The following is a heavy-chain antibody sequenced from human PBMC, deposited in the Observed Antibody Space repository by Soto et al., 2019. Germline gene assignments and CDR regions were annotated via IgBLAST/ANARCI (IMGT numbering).Heavy chain of an antibody. CDR1: GGSISSGDYY. J-gene: IGHJ4*02. D-gene: IGHD3-10*01. CDR3: ARERVYGSGSSLFDY. CDR2: IYYSGST. V-gene: IGHV4-30-4*01. Sequence: SETLSLTCTVSGGSISSGDYYWSWIRQPPGKGLEWIGHIYYSGSTYYNPSLKSRVTISVDTSKNQFSLKLSSATAAGTAVYYCARERVYGSGSSLFDYWGQGTLVTVSS.